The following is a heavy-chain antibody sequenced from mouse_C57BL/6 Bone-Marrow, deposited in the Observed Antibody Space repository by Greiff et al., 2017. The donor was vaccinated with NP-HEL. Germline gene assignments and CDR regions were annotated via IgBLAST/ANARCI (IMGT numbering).Heavy chain of an antibody. J-gene: IGHJ4*01. CDR3: ARVCGSSPGSSYDYYAMDY. D-gene: IGHD1-1*01. CDR2: IDPSDSYT. V-gene: IGHV1-69*01. CDR1: GYTFTSYW. Sequence: VQLQQPGAELVMPGASVKLSCKASGYTFTSYWMHWVKQRPGQGLEWIGEIDPSDSYTNYNQKFKGKSTLTVDKSSSTAYMQLSSLTSEDSAVYYCARVCGSSPGSSYDYYAMDYWGQGTSVTVTS.